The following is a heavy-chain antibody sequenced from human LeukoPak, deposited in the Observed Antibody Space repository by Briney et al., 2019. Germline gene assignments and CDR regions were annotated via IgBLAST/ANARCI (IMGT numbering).Heavy chain of an antibody. V-gene: IGHV4-34*01. CDR3: ARGRLGYCSGGSCSPLGY. Sequence: SETLSLTCAVYGGSFSGYYWSWIRQPPGKGLERIGEINHSGSTNYNPSLKSRVTISVDTSKNQFSLKLSSVTAADTAVYYCARGRLGYCSGGSCSPLGYWGQGTLVTVSS. CDR2: INHSGST. J-gene: IGHJ4*02. CDR1: GGSFSGYY. D-gene: IGHD2-15*01.